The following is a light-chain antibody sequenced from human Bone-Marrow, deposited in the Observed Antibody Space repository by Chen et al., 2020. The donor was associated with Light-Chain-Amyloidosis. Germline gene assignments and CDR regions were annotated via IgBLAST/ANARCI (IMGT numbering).Light chain of an antibody. CDR1: QSVLYNSNNKNC. J-gene: IGKJ1*01. CDR2: WAS. V-gene: IGKV4-1*01. CDR3: QQYYSTPLT. Sequence: DIVMTQSPDSLAVSLGERATINCKSSQSVLYNSNNKNCIAWDQQKPGQPPKLLIYWASTRESGVPDRFSGSGSGTDFTLTISSLQAEDVAVYYCQQYYSTPLTFGQGTKVEIK.